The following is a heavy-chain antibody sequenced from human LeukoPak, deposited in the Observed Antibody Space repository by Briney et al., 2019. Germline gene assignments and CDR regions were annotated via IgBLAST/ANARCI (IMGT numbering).Heavy chain of an antibody. CDR1: GGSVRSTSDY. D-gene: IGHD3-22*01. CDR3: ARHYYDSSGSRRDYYFDY. J-gene: IGHJ4*02. V-gene: IGHV4-39*01. Sequence: SETLSLTCSVFGGSVRSTSDYWGWIRQPPGKGLEYIGSIYSSGTTYYNPSLKSRVSMSVGVSNNQFSLKLSSVTAADTAVYYCARHYYDSSGSRRDYYFDYWGPGALVTVSS. CDR2: IYSSGTT.